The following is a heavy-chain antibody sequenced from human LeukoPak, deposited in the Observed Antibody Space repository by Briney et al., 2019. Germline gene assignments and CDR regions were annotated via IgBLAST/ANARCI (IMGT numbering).Heavy chain of an antibody. J-gene: IGHJ6*03. Sequence: ASVKVSCKASGYTFTGYYMHWVRQAPGQGLEWRGWINPNSGGTNYGQKFQGRVTMTRDTSISTAYMELSRLRSDDTAVYYCARESVGATGGAYYYYYMDVWGKGTTVTVSS. CDR3: ARESVGATGGAYYYYYMDV. D-gene: IGHD1-26*01. CDR1: GYTFTGYY. V-gene: IGHV1-2*02. CDR2: INPNSGGT.